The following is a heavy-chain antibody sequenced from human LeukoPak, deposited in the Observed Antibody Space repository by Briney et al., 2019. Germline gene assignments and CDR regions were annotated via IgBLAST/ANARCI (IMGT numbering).Heavy chain of an antibody. CDR3: ARGAGNSGVDY. Sequence: ASVKVSCKASGYSFTSYYMHWVRQAPGQGFEWMGIINPSGGTTNYAQTFQGRVTMTRDTSTTTAYMELSSLRSEDTAVYYCARGAGNSGVDYWGLGTLVTVSS. D-gene: IGHD1-26*01. CDR1: GYSFTSYY. V-gene: IGHV1-46*01. J-gene: IGHJ4*02. CDR2: INPSGGTT.